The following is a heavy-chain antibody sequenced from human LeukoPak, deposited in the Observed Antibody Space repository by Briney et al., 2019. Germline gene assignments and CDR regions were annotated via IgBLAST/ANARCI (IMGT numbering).Heavy chain of an antibody. J-gene: IGHJ4*02. CDR2: IWYDGSNK. Sequence: GGSLRLSCAASGFTFSSYAMHWVRQAPGKGLEWVAVIWYDGSNKYYADSVKGRFTISRDNSKNTLYLQMNSLRAEDTAVYYCAKDGGYYYDSSGYSPMYYFDYWGQGTLVTVSS. D-gene: IGHD3-22*01. CDR1: GFTFSSYA. V-gene: IGHV3-33*06. CDR3: AKDGGYYYDSSGYSPMYYFDY.